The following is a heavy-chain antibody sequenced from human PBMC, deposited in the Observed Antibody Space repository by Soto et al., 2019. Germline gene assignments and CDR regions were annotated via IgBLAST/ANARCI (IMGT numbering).Heavy chain of an antibody. D-gene: IGHD5-18*01. Sequence: SETLSLTCAAYGGPFRGYYRSWTRQPPGKGLEWIGETNHSGSTNYNPSPKRRVTISVDTSKNRFSLKLRSVSSADTAGYYCARGEYSYGDGTFIDYGGQGTLVTVSS. CDR3: ARGEYSYGDGTFIDY. CDR2: TNHSGST. V-gene: IGHV4-34*01. J-gene: IGHJ4*02. CDR1: GGPFRGYY.